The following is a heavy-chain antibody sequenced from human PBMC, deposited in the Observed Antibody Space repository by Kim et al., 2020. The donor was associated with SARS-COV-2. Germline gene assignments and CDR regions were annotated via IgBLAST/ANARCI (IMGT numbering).Heavy chain of an antibody. J-gene: IGHJ6*02. V-gene: IGHV1-69*13. CDR1: GGTFSSYA. CDR3: ARDRGYCSGGSCYDYYYGMDV. CDR2: IIPIFGTA. Sequence: SVKVSCKASGGTFSSYAISWVRQAPGQGLEWMGGIIPIFGTANYAQKFQGRVTITADESTSTAYMELSSLRSEDTAVYYCARDRGYCSGGSCYDYYYGMDVWGQGTTVTVTS. D-gene: IGHD2-15*01.